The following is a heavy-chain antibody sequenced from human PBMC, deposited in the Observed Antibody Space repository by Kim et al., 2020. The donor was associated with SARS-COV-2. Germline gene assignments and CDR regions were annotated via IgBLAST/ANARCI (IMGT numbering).Heavy chain of an antibody. Sequence: GGSLRLSCAASGFTFDDYAMHWVRQAPGKGLEWVSLISGDGGSTYYADSVKGRFTISRDNSKNSLYLQMNSLRTEDTALYYCAKEKSGYQDYYYYGMDVCGQGTTVTVSS. J-gene: IGHJ6*02. CDR3: AKEKSGYQDYYYYGMDV. CDR2: ISGDGGST. D-gene: IGHD3-22*01. V-gene: IGHV3-43*02. CDR1: GFTFDDYA.